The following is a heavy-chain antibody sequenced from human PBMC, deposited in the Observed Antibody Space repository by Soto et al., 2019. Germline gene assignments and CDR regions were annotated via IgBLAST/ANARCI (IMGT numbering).Heavy chain of an antibody. D-gene: IGHD1-20*01. CDR1: GGTFSSYA. CDR3: ASPPTRGITGPTDV. V-gene: IGHV1-69*06. CDR2: IIPIFGTA. J-gene: IGHJ6*02. Sequence: GASVTVSCKGTGGTFSSYAISWVRQAPGQGLEWMGGIIPIFGTANYAQKFQGRVTITADKSTSTAYMELSSLRSEDTDVYYWASPPTRGITGPTDVWGQGTTVTVSS.